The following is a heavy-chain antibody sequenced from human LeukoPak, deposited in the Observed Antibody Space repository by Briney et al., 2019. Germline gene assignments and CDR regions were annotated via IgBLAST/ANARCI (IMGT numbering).Heavy chain of an antibody. D-gene: IGHD1-26*01. CDR3: ARDSGVGATHYFDS. CDR1: GGSISSSSYY. Sequence: PSETLSLTCTVSGGSISSSSYYWGWIRQPPGKGLEWIGEVYHSGGTNYNPSLKSRVTISLDKSRNQFSLKLNSVTAADTAVYYCARDSGVGATHYFDSWGQGALVTVSS. V-gene: IGHV4-39*07. J-gene: IGHJ4*02. CDR2: VYHSGGT.